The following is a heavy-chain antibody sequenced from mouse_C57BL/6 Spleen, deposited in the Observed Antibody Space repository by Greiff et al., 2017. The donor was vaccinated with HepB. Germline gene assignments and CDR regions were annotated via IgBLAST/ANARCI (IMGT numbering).Heavy chain of an antibody. V-gene: IGHV1-66*01. Sequence: QVQLQQSGPELVKPGASVKISCKASGYSFTSYYIHWVKQRPGQGLEWIGWIYPGSGNTKYNEKFKGKATLTADTSSSTAYMQLSSLTSEDSAVYYCARCTTVVDYYAMDYWGQGTSVTVSS. D-gene: IGHD1-1*01. CDR3: ARCTTVVDYYAMDY. CDR2: IYPGSGNT. J-gene: IGHJ4*01. CDR1: GYSFTSYY.